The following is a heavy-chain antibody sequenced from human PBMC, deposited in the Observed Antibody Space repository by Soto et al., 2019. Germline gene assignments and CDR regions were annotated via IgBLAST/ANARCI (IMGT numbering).Heavy chain of an antibody. V-gene: IGHV1-2*04. CDR2: INPNSGGT. Sequence: ASVKVSCKASGYTFTGYYMHWVRQAPGQGLEWMGWINPNSGGTNYAQKFQGWVTMTRDTSISTAYMELSRLRSDDTAVYYCARSPIPHYGMDVWGQGTTVTVSS. CDR3: ARSPIPHYGMDV. J-gene: IGHJ6*02. CDR1: GYTFTGYY.